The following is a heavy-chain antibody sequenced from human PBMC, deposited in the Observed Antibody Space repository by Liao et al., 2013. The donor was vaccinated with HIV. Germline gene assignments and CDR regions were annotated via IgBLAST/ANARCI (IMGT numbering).Heavy chain of an antibody. Sequence: QVQLQESGPGLVKPLETLSLTCTVSGGSINNYYWNWVRQPAGKGLEWIGRIYTSGSTNYNPSLRSRLTMSVDTSKNQLSLNLDSVTAADTAVYYCARANSKGRTYWYFDLWGRGTLVTVSS. CDR3: ARANSKGRTYWYFDL. V-gene: IGHV4-4*07. CDR2: IYTSGST. D-gene: IGHD3-10*01. CDR1: GGSINNYY. J-gene: IGHJ2*01.